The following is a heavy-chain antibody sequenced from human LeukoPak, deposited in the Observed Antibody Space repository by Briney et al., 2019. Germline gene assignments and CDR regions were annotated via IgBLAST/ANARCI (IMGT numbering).Heavy chain of an antibody. Sequence: SETLSLTCAVYGGSFSGYYWSWIRQPPGKGLEWIGEINHSGSTNYNPSLKSRVTISVDTSKNQFSLKLSSVTAADTAVYYCARGYYDSSGYHHDAFDIWGQGTMVTVSS. D-gene: IGHD3-22*01. J-gene: IGHJ3*02. V-gene: IGHV4-34*01. CDR2: INHSGST. CDR3: ARGYYDSSGYHHDAFDI. CDR1: GGSFSGYY.